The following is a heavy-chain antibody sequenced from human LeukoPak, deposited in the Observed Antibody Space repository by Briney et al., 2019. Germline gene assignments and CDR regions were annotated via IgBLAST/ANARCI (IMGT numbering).Heavy chain of an antibody. CDR3: AREYSSSADAFDI. CDR1: GGSISSYY. CDR2: IYYSGST. Sequence: SETLSLTCTVSGGSISSYYWSLIRQPPGKGLEWIGYIYYSGSTNYNPSLKSRVTISVDTSKNQFSLKLSSVTAADTAVYYCAREYSSSADAFDIWGQGTMVTVSS. D-gene: IGHD6-6*01. V-gene: IGHV4-59*01. J-gene: IGHJ3*02.